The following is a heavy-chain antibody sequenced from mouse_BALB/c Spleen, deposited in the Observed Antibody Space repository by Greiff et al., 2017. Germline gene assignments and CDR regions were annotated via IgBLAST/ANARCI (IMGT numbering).Heavy chain of an antibody. Sequence: EVKLMESGGGLVQPGGSLKLSCAASGFTFSSYTMSWVRQTPEKRLEWVAYISNGGGSTYYPDTVKGRFTISRDNAKNTLYLQMSSLKSEDTAMYYCARIYYGYDEGSSYFDYWGQGTTLTVSS. CDR2: ISNGGGST. D-gene: IGHD2-2*01. J-gene: IGHJ2*01. CDR1: GFTFSSYT. CDR3: ARIYYGYDEGSSYFDY. V-gene: IGHV5-12-2*01.